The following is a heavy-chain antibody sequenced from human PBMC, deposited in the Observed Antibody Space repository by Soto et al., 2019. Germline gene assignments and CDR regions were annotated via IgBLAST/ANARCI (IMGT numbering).Heavy chain of an antibody. D-gene: IGHD3-9*01. CDR3: ARDPSTGPADY. V-gene: IGHV3-23*01. CDR1: GFTFSNYA. CDR2: IDTSGGST. J-gene: IGHJ4*02. Sequence: GGSLRLSCAAPGFTFSNYALNWVRQSPGKGLEWVSTIDTSGGSTHYSDSVKGRFAVSRDNSKNTLYLHMISLRDEDTATYYCARDPSTGPADYWGQGTLVTVSS.